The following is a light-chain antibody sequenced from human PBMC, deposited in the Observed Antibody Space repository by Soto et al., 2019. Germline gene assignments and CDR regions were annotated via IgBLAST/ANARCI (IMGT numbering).Light chain of an antibody. Sequence: DIQMTQSPSSLSAFVGDRVTITCRASQGINNYLAWYQHKPGKVPKLLIYAASTLQSGVPSRFSCGGSGAEFTLSISSLQPEDVATYYCQKYDRAPWTFGQGTEVEIK. CDR3: QKYDRAPWT. J-gene: IGKJ1*01. CDR2: AAS. CDR1: QGINNY. V-gene: IGKV1-27*01.